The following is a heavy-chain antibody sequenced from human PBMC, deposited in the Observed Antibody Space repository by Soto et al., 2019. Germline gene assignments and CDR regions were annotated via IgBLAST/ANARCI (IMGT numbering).Heavy chain of an antibody. D-gene: IGHD2-2*02. J-gene: IGHJ5*02. Sequence: PGGSLRLSCAASGFTFSSYSMNWVRQAPGKGLEWVSSISSSSSYIYYADSVKGRFTISRDNAKNSLYLQMNSLRAEDTAVYYCAGGSAAIGGFYWFDPWGQGTLVTVSS. CDR2: ISSSSSYI. CDR3: AGGSAAIGGFYWFDP. V-gene: IGHV3-21*01. CDR1: GFTFSSYS.